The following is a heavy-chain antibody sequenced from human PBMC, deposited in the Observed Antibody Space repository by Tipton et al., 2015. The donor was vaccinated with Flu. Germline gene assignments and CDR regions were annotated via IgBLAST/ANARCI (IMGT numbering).Heavy chain of an antibody. J-gene: IGHJ5*02. CDR3: ARGGYCSGGSCYNWFDP. Sequence: QVQLVQSGAEVKKPGASVKVSCKASGYTFTGYYMHWVRQAPGQGLEWMGRINPNSGGTNYAQKFQGRVAMTRDTSISTAYMELSRLRSDDAAVYYCARGGYCSGGSCYNWFDPWGQGTLVPVSS. CDR2: INPNSGGT. CDR1: GYTFTGYY. V-gene: IGHV1-2*06. D-gene: IGHD2-15*01.